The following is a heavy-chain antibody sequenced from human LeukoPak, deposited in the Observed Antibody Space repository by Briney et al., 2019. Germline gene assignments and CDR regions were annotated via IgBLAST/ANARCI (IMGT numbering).Heavy chain of an antibody. CDR3: ARDLHGMDV. CDR1: GGSISSYY. J-gene: IGHJ6*02. Sequence: SETLSLTCTVSGGSISSYYWSWIRQPPGKGLEWIGYIHYSGSTNYNPSLKSRVTISVDTSKNQFSLKLSSVTAADTAVYYCARDLHGMDVWGQGTTVTVSS. CDR2: IHYSGST. V-gene: IGHV4-59*01.